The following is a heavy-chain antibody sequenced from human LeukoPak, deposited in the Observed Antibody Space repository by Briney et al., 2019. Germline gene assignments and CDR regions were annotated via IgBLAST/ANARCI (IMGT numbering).Heavy chain of an antibody. Sequence: ASVKVSCKASGYTFTSYAMHWMRQAPGQRLEWMGWINAGNGNTKYSQKFQGRVTITRDTSASTAYMELSSLRSGDTAVYYCARDRMATIRFDYWGQGTLVTVSS. V-gene: IGHV1-3*01. CDR1: GYTFTSYA. D-gene: IGHD5-24*01. J-gene: IGHJ4*02. CDR2: INAGNGNT. CDR3: ARDRMATIRFDY.